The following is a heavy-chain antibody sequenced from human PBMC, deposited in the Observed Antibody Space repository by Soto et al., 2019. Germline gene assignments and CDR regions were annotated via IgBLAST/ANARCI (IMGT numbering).Heavy chain of an antibody. V-gene: IGHV3-74*01. D-gene: IGHD5-12*01. Sequence: GGSLRLSCAASGFTFSGYWMHWVRQAPGKGLVWVSRIKGDGSETNYADSVKGRFTISRDNAKNTLYLQLNSLRAEDTAVYYCLRGNSGYGNFDYWGQGTRVTVSS. J-gene: IGHJ4*02. CDR3: LRGNSGYGNFDY. CDR1: GFTFSGYW. CDR2: IKGDGSET.